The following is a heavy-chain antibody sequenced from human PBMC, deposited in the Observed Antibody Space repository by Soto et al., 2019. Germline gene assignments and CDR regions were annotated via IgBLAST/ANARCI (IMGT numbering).Heavy chain of an antibody. CDR1: GGSFSGYY. D-gene: IGHD3-10*01. V-gene: IGHV4-34*01. CDR3: ARGGKRYYYGSGSYYYYYGTDV. J-gene: IGHJ6*02. Sequence: PSETLSLTCAVYGGSFSGYYWSWIRQPPGKGMDWIGEINHSGSTNYNPSLKSRVTISVDTSKNQFSLKLSSVTAADTAVYYCARGGKRYYYGSGSYYYYYGTDVWGQGTTVTVSS. CDR2: INHSGST.